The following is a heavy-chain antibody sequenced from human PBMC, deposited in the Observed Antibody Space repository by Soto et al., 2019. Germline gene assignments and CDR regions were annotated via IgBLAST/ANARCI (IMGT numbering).Heavy chain of an antibody. J-gene: IGHJ4*02. CDR1: GFTFSSYA. Sequence: GGSLRLSCAASGFTFSSYAMSWVRQAPGKGLEWVSAISGSGGSTYYADSVKGRFTISRDNSKNTLYLQMNSLRAEDTAVYYCAKDELDYYGSGPSDYWGQGTLVTVSS. V-gene: IGHV3-23*01. D-gene: IGHD3-10*01. CDR2: ISGSGGST. CDR3: AKDELDYYGSGPSDY.